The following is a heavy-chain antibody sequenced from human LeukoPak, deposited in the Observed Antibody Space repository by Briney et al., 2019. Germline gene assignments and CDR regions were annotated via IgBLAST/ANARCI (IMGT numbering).Heavy chain of an antibody. J-gene: IGHJ6*03. CDR2: IYYSGST. CDR1: GGSISSYY. Sequence: SETLSLTCTVSGGSISSYYWSWIRQPPGKGLEWIGYIYYSGSTYYNPSLKSRVTISVDTSKNQFSLKLSSVTAADTAVYYCARDLGWNYSSHMDVWGKGTTVTVSS. CDR3: ARDLGWNYSSHMDV. V-gene: IGHV4-59*12. D-gene: IGHD1-7*01.